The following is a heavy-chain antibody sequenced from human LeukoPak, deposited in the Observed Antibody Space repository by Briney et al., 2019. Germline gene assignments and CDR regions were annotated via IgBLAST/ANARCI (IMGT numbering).Heavy chain of an antibody. CDR1: GSTFSSYG. CDR3: ARDLAIRFYGMDV. V-gene: IGHV3-64*01. CDR2: ISNNGGST. Sequence: GGSLRLSCAASGSTFSSYGIHWVRQAPGKGLESVSAISNNGGSTYYAISVKGRFTISRDNSKSTVYLQMGSLRAEDMAVYYCARDLAIRFYGMDVWGQGTTVTVSS. J-gene: IGHJ6*02.